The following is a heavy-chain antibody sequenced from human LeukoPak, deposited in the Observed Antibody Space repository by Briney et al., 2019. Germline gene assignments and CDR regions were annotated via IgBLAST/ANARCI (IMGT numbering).Heavy chain of an antibody. J-gene: IGHJ4*02. V-gene: IGHV3-53*01. D-gene: IGHD4-17*01. Sequence: GGSLRLSCAASGFTVSSNYMNWVRQAPGKGLEWVSVIYSSGSTYYADSVKGRFTISRDNSKNTLFLQMNSLRAEDTAVYYCAREAVTRNYFDYWGQGTLVTVSS. CDR1: GFTVSSNY. CDR2: IYSSGST. CDR3: AREAVTRNYFDY.